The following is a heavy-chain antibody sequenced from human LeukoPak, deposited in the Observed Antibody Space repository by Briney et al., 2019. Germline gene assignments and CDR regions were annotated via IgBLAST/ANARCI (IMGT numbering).Heavy chain of an antibody. D-gene: IGHD3-3*01. CDR3: AKEEWLLAVYFDY. CDR2: ISSSSSYI. Sequence: PGGSLRLSCAASGFTFSSYSMNWVRQAPGKGLEWVSSISSSSSYIYYADSVKGRFTISRDNAKNSLYLQMNSLRAEDTAVYYCAKEEWLLAVYFDYWGQGTLVTVSS. CDR1: GFTFSSYS. V-gene: IGHV3-21*04. J-gene: IGHJ4*02.